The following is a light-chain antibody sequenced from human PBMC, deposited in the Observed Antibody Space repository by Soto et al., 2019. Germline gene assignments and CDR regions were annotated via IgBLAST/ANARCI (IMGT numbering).Light chain of an antibody. CDR2: DVN. CDR3: CSYAGSYTWV. J-gene: IGLJ3*02. CDR1: SNDVGGYNY. V-gene: IGLV2-11*01. Sequence: QSALTQPRSVSGSPGQSVTISCTGTSNDVGGYNYVSWYQQYPGKAPKLMIYDVNKWPSGVPDRFSGSKSGNTASLTISGLHAEDEADYYCCSYAGSYTWVFGGGTKLTV.